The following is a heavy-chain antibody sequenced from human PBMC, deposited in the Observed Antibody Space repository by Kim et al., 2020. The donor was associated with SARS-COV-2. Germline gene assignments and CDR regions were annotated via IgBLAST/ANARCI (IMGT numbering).Heavy chain of an antibody. Sequence: SETLSLTCTVSGGSISTYYWSWIRQPPGKGLEWIGYIYYSGSTNYNPSLKSRVTMSVDTSKNQFSLKLTSVTAADTAVYYCARSAIRGTYYTFDYLGQGT. D-gene: IGHD1-26*01. CDR2: IYYSGST. CDR3: ARSAIRGTYYTFDY. V-gene: IGHV4-59*08. J-gene: IGHJ4*02. CDR1: GGSISTYY.